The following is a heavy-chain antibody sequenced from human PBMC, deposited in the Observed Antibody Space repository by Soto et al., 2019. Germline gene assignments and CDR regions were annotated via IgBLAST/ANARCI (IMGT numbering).Heavy chain of an antibody. CDR2: NYNSGST. D-gene: IGHD2-15*01. CDR3: ARQAGGGRIYYGMDV. CDR1: GGSISSSRYY. J-gene: IGHJ6*02. Sequence: QLQLQESGPGLVKPSETLSLTCTVSGGSISSSRYYWGWIRQPPGKALEWIGNNYNSGSTYYNPSLKSRITISVDTSKNQFSLKLTSVTAADTAVYYCARQAGGGRIYYGMDVWGQGTTVNVSS. V-gene: IGHV4-39*01.